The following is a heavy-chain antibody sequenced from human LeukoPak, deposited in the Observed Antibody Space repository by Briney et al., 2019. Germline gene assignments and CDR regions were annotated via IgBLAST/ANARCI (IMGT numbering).Heavy chain of an antibody. CDR3: ARENDSSGTHDY. D-gene: IGHD3-22*01. Sequence: SETLSLTCAVSGGSISSSNWWSWVRQPPGKGLEWIGEIYHSGSTNYNPSLKRRVTISVDKSKNQFSLKLSSVTAADTAVYYCARENDSSGTHDYWGQGTLVTVSS. V-gene: IGHV4-4*02. CDR2: IYHSGST. J-gene: IGHJ4*02. CDR1: GGSISSSNW.